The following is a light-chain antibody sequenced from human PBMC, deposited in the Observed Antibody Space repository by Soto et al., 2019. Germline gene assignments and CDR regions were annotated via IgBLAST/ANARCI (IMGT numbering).Light chain of an antibody. J-gene: IGLJ1*01. CDR2: ANN. V-gene: IGLV1-40*01. Sequence: QSVLTQPPSVSGAPGQRVTISCTGSSSNIGAGYDVHWYQQFPGTAPRLLIYANNNRPSGVPDRFSGSKSGTSASLAITGLQADDEAEYDCQPYDFGLSAHEYVFGTGTKVTVL. CDR3: QPYDFGLSAHEYV. CDR1: SSNIGAGYD.